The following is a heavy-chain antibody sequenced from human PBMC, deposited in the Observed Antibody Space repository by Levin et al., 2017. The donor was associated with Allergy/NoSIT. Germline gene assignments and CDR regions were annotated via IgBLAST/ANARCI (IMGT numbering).Heavy chain of an antibody. CDR1: GYTFTSYW. J-gene: IGHJ4*02. V-gene: IGHV5-51*01. CDR2: IYPTDSDT. Sequence: NPGGSLRLSCKASGYTFTSYWIGWVRQMPGKGLEWMGIIYPTDSDTKYSPSFQGQVTISADKSISTAYLQWSSLKASDTAMYYCARALTGYYSSWYVDFWGQGTLVTVSS. CDR3: ARALTGYYSSWYVDF. D-gene: IGHD6-13*01.